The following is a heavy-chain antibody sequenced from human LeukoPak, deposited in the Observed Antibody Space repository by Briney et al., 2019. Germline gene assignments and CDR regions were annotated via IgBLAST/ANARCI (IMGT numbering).Heavy chain of an antibody. CDR1: GGSISSYY. CDR2: IYYSGST. Sequence: KASETLSLTCTVSGGSISSYYWSWIRQPPGKGLEWIGYIYYSGSTNYNPSLKSRVTISVDTSKNEFSLKLSSVTAADTAVYYCAREAAAGTDYWGQGTLVTVSS. J-gene: IGHJ4*02. D-gene: IGHD6-13*01. CDR3: AREAAAGTDY. V-gene: IGHV4-59*12.